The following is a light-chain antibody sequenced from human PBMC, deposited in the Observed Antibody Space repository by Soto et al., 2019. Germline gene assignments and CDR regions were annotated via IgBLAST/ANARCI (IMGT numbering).Light chain of an antibody. CDR2: DGS. V-gene: IGKV3D-20*01. CDR1: QSFSSSY. CDR3: QQYGKSLPWT. Sequence: IVLTQSPATLSLSPGERATLSCGASQSFSSSYLAWYQQKPGLAPRLLIYDGSSRAAGIPDRFSGGASGRDFTLTISRLEPEDFAVYYCQQYGKSLPWTFGQGTKVEIK. J-gene: IGKJ1*01.